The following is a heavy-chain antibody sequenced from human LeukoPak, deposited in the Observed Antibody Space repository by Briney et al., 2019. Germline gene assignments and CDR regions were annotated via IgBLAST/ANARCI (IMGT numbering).Heavy chain of an antibody. J-gene: IGHJ5*02. V-gene: IGHV4-31*03. CDR3: AREAVAGTLWFDP. CDR1: GGPISNVDYY. Sequence: KPSQTLSLTCTVSGGPISNVDYYWSWIRQHPGKGLEWIGYIYYSGSTYYNPSLKSRVTISVDTSKNQFSLKLSSVTAADTAVYYCAREAVAGTLWFDPWGQGTLVTVSS. D-gene: IGHD6-19*01. CDR2: IYYSGST.